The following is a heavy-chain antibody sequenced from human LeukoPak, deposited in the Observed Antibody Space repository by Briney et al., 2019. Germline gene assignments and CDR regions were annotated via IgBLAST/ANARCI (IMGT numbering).Heavy chain of an antibody. CDR1: GFRFSSNA. J-gene: IGHJ4*02. Sequence: GGSLTLSCAASGFRFSSNAMSWVRQAPGKGLEWVSGISGSGGSTNYADSVKGRFTISRDTSKGTLYLQMNRLRGEDTAIYYCVAYDPLDYWGQGTLVTVSS. CDR3: VAYDPLDY. D-gene: IGHD3-16*01. V-gene: IGHV3-23*01. CDR2: ISGSGGST.